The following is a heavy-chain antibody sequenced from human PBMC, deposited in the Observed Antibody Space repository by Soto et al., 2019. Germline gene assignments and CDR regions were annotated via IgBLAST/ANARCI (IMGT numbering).Heavy chain of an antibody. CDR3: ATLSSGSQNLFDY. CDR1: GYTFTGDY. CDR2: INPNSGGT. V-gene: IGHV1-2*02. J-gene: IGHJ4*02. D-gene: IGHD1-26*01. Sequence: ASLKVSCEATGYTFTGDYMHWVRHAPGQGLEWMGWINPNSGGTNYAQKFQGRVTMTRDTSISTAYMELSRLRSDDTAVYYCATLSSGSQNLFDYWGQGTLVTAPQ.